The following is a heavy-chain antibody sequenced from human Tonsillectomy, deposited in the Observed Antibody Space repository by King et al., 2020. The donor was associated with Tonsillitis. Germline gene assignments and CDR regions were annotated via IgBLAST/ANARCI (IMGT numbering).Heavy chain of an antibody. CDR3: AIKGAEISPGPVDVDI. CDR2: IIPILAIG. V-gene: IGHV1-69*02. J-gene: IGHJ3*02. D-gene: IGHD1-26*01. CDR1: GGTFSSDT. Sequence: QLVQSGAEVKKPGSSVKGSCKASGGTFSSDTITWVRQAPGQGLEWMGRIIPILAIGNYAQKFQGRVTITADSSTSTAYMELSSLTSEDTAVYYCAIKGAEISPGPVDVDIWGKEKMVSVSS.